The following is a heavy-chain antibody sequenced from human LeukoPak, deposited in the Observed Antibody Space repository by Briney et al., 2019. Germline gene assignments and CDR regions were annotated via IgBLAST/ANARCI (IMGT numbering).Heavy chain of an antibody. D-gene: IGHD3-22*01. J-gene: IGHJ4*02. CDR3: ARGDYETHGYQTR. CDR2: INTNTGNP. V-gene: IGHV7-4-1*02. CDR1: GYIFTSYV. Sequence: ASVKVSCKASGYIFTSYVLHWVRQAPGQGLEWTGWINTNTGNPTYAQGFTGRFVFSLDTSVSTAYLQISSLKADDTAMYYCARGDYETHGYQTRWGQGTLVTVSS.